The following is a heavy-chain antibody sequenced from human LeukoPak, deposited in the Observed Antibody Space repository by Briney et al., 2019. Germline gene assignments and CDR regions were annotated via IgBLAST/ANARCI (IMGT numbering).Heavy chain of an antibody. V-gene: IGHV3-23*01. D-gene: IGHD3-22*01. J-gene: IGHJ4*02. CDR1: GFTFSSYA. CDR2: ISGSGGST. CDR3: ANVIVVFYYFDY. Sequence: PGGSLRLSCAASGFTFSSYAMSWVRQAPGKGLEWVSAISGSGGSTYYADSVKGRFTISRDNSKNTLYLQMNSLRAEDTAVYYCANVIVVFYYFDYWGQGTLVTVSS.